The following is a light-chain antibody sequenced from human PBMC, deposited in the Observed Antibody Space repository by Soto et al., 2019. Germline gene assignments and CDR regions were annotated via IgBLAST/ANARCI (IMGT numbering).Light chain of an antibody. CDR3: CSYTTTTSRV. CDR2: DVS. V-gene: IGLV2-14*03. Sequence: QSALTQPASVSGSPGQSITISCTGTSSDVGHYNYVSWYQQHPGNAPKLMIYDVSIRPSGVSDRFSGSKSGNTASLTISGLQAEDEADYYCCSYTTTTSRVFGTGTKATVL. J-gene: IGLJ1*01. CDR1: SSDVGHYNY.